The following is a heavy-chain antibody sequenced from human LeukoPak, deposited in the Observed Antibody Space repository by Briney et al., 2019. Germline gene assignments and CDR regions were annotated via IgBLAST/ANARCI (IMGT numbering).Heavy chain of an antibody. D-gene: IGHD1-26*01. CDR1: GGTFSSYA. CDR3: ARGGASADARRSDP. V-gene: IGHV1-8*02. Sequence: ASVKVSCKASGGTFSSYAISWVRQASGQGLEWMGWLNPNSGNTGYAQKFKGRVTITSSTSTSTVFMELGSLTSEDTAVYYCARGGASADARRSDPWGQGTLVTVSS. J-gene: IGHJ5*02. CDR2: LNPNSGNT.